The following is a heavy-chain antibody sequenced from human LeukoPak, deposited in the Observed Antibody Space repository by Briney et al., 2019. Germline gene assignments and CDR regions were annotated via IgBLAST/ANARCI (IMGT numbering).Heavy chain of an antibody. CDR2: ISGSGDST. CDR1: GFTFSIYG. D-gene: IGHD3-3*01. J-gene: IGHJ4*02. Sequence: GGSLRLSCAASGFTFSIYGMAWVRQAPGKGLEWVAGISGSGDSTGYADSVKGRFTISRDNPKNTLFLQMNSLRVEDTAVYYCAPYNFAVEYFEYWGQGTLVTVSS. CDR3: APYNFAVEYFEY. V-gene: IGHV3-23*01.